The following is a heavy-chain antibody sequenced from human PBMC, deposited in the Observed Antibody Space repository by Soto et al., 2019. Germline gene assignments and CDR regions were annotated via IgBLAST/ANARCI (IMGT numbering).Heavy chain of an antibody. CDR1: GGSISSGGYY. V-gene: IGHV4-31*03. CDR2: IYYSGST. Sequence: QVQLQESGPGLVKPSQTLSLTCTVSGGSISSGGYYWSSIRQHPGKGLEWIGYIYYSGSTYYNPSLKSRVTISVDTSKNQFSLKLSSVTAADTAVYYCARDGDYGDYFDAFDIWGRGTMVTVSS. D-gene: IGHD4-17*01. J-gene: IGHJ3*02. CDR3: ARDGDYGDYFDAFDI.